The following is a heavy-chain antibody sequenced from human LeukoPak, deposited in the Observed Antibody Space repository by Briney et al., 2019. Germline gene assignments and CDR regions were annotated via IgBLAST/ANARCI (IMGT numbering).Heavy chain of an antibody. CDR1: GFTFSDYY. D-gene: IGHD5-24*01. CDR2: ISSSGSTI. V-gene: IGHV3-11*01. J-gene: IGHJ1*01. CDR3: ATLERWPNPWDFQH. Sequence: PGGSLRLSCAASGFTFSDYYMSWIRQAPGKGLEWVSYISSSGSTIYYADSVKGRFTISRDNAKNSLYLQMNSLRSEDTAVYYCATLERWPNPWDFQHWGQGTLVTVSS.